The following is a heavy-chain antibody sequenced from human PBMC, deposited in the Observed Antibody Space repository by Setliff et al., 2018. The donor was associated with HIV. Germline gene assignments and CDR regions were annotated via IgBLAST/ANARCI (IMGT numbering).Heavy chain of an antibody. CDR1: GFTFSNAW. J-gene: IGHJ5*02. Sequence: GGSLRLSCAASGFTFSNAWMIWVRQAPGKGLEWVGRIKSKTDGGTTDYAAPVKGRFTISRDDSKNTLYLQMNSLKTEDTAVYYCTAALQQQVVRWFDPWGQGTLVTVSS. CDR2: IKSKTDGGTT. CDR3: TAALQQQVVRWFDP. V-gene: IGHV3-15*01. D-gene: IGHD6-13*01.